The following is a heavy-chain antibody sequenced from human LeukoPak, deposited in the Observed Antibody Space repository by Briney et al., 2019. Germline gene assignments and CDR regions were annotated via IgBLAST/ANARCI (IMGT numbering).Heavy chain of an antibody. V-gene: IGHV1-58*02. D-gene: IGHD3-22*01. J-gene: IGHJ4*02. CDR3: AASYYDSSGYLD. Sequence: ASVKVSCKASGFTFTSSAMQWVRQARGQRLEWIGWIVVGSGNTNYAQKFQERVTITRDMSTSTANMELSSLRSEDTAVYYCAASYYDSSGYLDWGQGTLVTVSS. CDR1: GFTFTSSA. CDR2: IVVGSGNT.